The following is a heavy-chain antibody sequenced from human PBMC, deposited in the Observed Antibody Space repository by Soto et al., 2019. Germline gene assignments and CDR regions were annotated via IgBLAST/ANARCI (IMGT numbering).Heavy chain of an antibody. J-gene: IGHJ4*02. D-gene: IGHD5-12*01. Sequence: QVQLVQSGAEVKKPGSSVKVSCKASGGTFSSYAISWVRQAPGQGREWMGGIIPIFGTANYAQKFQGRVTITADESTSTAYRELSSVRSEDTAVYYCARDVRRLRWGGYFDYWGQGTLVTVSS. V-gene: IGHV1-69*12. CDR2: IIPIFGTA. CDR1: GGTFSSYA. CDR3: ARDVRRLRWGGYFDY.